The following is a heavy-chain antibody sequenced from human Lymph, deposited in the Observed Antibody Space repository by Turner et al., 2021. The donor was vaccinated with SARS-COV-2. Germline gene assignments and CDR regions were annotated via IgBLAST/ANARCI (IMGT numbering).Heavy chain of an antibody. Sequence: EVQLLDSGGGLVQPGGSLSHSCAASGFTFSSYAMSWVRQAPGKGLEWVSAISGSGGDTYYADSVKGRFTISRDNSKNTLYLQMNSLRAEDTAVYYCAKGVRGAMIVVVIPYFDYWGQGTLVTVSS. V-gene: IGHV3-23*01. J-gene: IGHJ4*02. CDR2: ISGSGGDT. CDR3: AKGVRGAMIVVVIPYFDY. D-gene: IGHD3-22*01. CDR1: GFTFSSYA.